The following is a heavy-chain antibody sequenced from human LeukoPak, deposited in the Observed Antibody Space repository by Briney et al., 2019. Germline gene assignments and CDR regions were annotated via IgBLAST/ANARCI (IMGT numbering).Heavy chain of an antibody. J-gene: IGHJ3*02. CDR3: AREPNAFDI. CDR2: INSIGSTI. CDR1: GFTFSHSE. V-gene: IGHV3-48*03. Sequence: GGSLRLSCAVSGFTFSHSEMNWVRQAPGKGLEWISYINSIGSTIYYADSVKGRFTISRDNAKNSPYLQMNSLRAEDTAVYYCAREPNAFDIWGQGTMVTVSS.